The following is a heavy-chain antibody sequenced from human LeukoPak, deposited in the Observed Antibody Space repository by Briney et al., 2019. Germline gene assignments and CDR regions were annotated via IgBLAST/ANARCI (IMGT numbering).Heavy chain of an antibody. Sequence: SETLSRTCAVYGGSFSGYYWSWIRQPPGKGLEWIGEINHSGSTNYNPSLKSRVTISVDTSKNQFSLKLTSVTAADTAVYYCARDPGYYGMDVWGKGTTVTVSS. V-gene: IGHV4-34*01. CDR3: ARDPGYYGMDV. CDR2: INHSGST. J-gene: IGHJ6*04. CDR1: GGSFSGYY.